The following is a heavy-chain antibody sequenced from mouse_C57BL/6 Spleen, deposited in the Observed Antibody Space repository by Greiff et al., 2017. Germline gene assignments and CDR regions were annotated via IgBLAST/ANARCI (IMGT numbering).Heavy chain of an antibody. CDR3: AMATGEEGFDY. Sequence: QVQLQQSGAELVRPGTSVKVSCKASGYAFTNYLIEWVKQRPGQGLEWIGVINPGSGGTNYNEKFKGKATLTADKSSSTAYMQLSSLTSEDSAVYFCAMATGEEGFDYWGQGTTLTVSS. CDR2: INPGSGGT. D-gene: IGHD1-1*01. CDR1: GYAFTNYL. J-gene: IGHJ2*01. V-gene: IGHV1-54*01.